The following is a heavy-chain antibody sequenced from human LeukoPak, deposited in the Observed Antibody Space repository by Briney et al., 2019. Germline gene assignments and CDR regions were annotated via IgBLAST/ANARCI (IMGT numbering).Heavy chain of an antibody. J-gene: IGHJ6*02. CDR3: ARVSNAGSLEWSIDYGMDV. V-gene: IGHV3-11*01. CDR2: ISSSGSTI. D-gene: IGHD3-3*01. Sequence: GGSLRLSCAASGFTFSDYDMSWIRQAPGKGLEWVSAISSSGSTIYYADSVKGRFTISRDNAKNSLYLQMNSLRAEDTAVYYCARVSNAGSLEWSIDYGMDVWGQGTTVTVSS. CDR1: GFTFSDYD.